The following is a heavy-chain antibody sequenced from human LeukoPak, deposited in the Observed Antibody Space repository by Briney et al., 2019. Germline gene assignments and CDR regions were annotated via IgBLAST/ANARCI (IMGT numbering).Heavy chain of an antibody. CDR2: ISGSGGST. CDR1: GFTFSNYA. V-gene: IGHV3-23*01. D-gene: IGHD3-22*01. J-gene: IGHJ4*02. CDR3: AKSGYYDSSGYIDY. Sequence: PGGSLRLSCAVSGFTFSNYAMSWVRQAPGKGLEWVSTISGSGGSTYYADSVKGRFTISRDNSKNTLYLQMNSLRAEDTAIYYCAKSGYYDSSGYIDYWGQGTLVTVSS.